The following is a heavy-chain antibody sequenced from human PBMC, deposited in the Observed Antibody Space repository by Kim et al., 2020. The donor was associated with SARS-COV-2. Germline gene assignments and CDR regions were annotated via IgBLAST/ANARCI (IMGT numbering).Heavy chain of an antibody. D-gene: IGHD2-2*02. CDR1: GGSISGGGYY. CDR2: IYYSGTT. CDR3: AAIRYDSKNWFDP. Sequence: SETLSLTCTVSGGSISGGGYYWSWIRQHPGKGLEWIGYIYYSGTTYYNPSLKGRVTISVDTSKTQFSLILSSVTAADTAVYYCAAIRYDSKNWFDPWGQGTLVTVSS. V-gene: IGHV4-31*03. J-gene: IGHJ5*02.